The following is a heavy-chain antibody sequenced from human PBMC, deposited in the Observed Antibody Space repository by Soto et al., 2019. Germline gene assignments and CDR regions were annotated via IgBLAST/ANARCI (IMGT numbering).Heavy chain of an antibody. V-gene: IGHV4-31*03. D-gene: IGHD2-2*01. CDR1: GGSISSGGYY. J-gene: IGHJ4*02. CDR2: IYYSGST. CDR3: ARAPSSTSCFDY. Sequence: SETQSLTCTVSGGSISSGGYYWSWIRQHPGKGLEWTGYIYYSGSTYYNPSLKSRVTISVDTSKNQFSLKLSSVTAADTAVYYCARAPSSTSCFDYWGQGTLVTVSS.